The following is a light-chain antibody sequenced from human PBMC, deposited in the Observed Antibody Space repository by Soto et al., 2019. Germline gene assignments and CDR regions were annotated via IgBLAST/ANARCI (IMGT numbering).Light chain of an antibody. CDR1: QSISSW. CDR2: DAS. Sequence: DIQMTQSPSTLSASVGDRVTITCRASQSISSWLAWYQQKPGKAPKLLIYDASSLESGVPSRFSGSGSGTEFTLTMSSLQPHDFETYYCQQYNSYSRTFGQGTKVKIK. J-gene: IGKJ1*01. CDR3: QQYNSYSRT. V-gene: IGKV1-5*01.